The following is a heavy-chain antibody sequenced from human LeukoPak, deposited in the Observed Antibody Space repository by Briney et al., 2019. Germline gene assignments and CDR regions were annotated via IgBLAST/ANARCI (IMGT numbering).Heavy chain of an antibody. CDR2: IYGGGST. V-gene: IGHV3-53*01. CDR1: GFTVSSNN. J-gene: IGHJ4*02. CDR3: ARSDGIATAGPFDY. D-gene: IGHD6-13*01. Sequence: GGSLRLSCGVSGFTVSSNNMSWVRQAPGKGLEWVSVIYGGGSTYYADSVKGRFTISRDNSKNTLYLQMNTLRAEDTAVYYCARSDGIATAGPFDYWGQGTLVTVS.